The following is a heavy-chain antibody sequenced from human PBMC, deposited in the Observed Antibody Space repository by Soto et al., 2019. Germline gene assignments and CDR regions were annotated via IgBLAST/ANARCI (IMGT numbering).Heavy chain of an antibody. CDR3: ANRCSGGSCYLSDYYYYYYMDV. CDR1: GFTFSSYA. V-gene: IGHV3-23*01. CDR2: ISGSGGST. D-gene: IGHD2-15*01. J-gene: IGHJ6*03. Sequence: EVQLLESGGGLVQPGGSLRLSCAASGFTFSSYAMSWVRQAPGKGLEWVSAISGSGGSTYYADSVKGRFTISRDNSKNTLYLQMNSLRAEDTAVYYCANRCSGGSCYLSDYYYYYYMDVWGKGTTVTVSS.